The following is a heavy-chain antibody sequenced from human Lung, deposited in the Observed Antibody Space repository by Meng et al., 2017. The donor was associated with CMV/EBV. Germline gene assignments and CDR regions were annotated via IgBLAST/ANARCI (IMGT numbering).Heavy chain of an antibody. CDR3: ARGRGAARPGYFDY. V-gene: IGHV3-20*04. Sequence: SXAASGFTFDDYGMSWVRQAPGKGLEWVSGINWNGGSTGYADSVKGRFTISRDNAKNSLYLQMNSLRAEDTALYYCARGRGAARPGYFDYWGQGTLVTVSS. CDR1: GFTFDDYG. D-gene: IGHD6-6*01. J-gene: IGHJ4*02. CDR2: INWNGGST.